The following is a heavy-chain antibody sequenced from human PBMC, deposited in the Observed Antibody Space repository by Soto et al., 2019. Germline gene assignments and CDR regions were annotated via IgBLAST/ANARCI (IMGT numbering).Heavy chain of an antibody. CDR2: ISSSSSYI. CDR1: GFTFSSYS. J-gene: IGHJ4*02. D-gene: IGHD6-13*01. CDR3: ARGYIAAAGTNVTPDFAY. V-gene: IGHV3-21*01. Sequence: EVQLVESGGGLVKPGGSLRLSCAASGFTFSSYSMNWVRQAPGKGLEWVSSISSSSSYIYYADSVKGRFTISRDNAKNSLYLQMNSLRAEDTAVYYCARGYIAAAGTNVTPDFAYWGQGTLVTVAS.